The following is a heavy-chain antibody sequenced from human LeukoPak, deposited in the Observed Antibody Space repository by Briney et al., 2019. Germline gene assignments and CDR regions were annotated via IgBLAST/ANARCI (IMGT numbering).Heavy chain of an antibody. CDR3: ARVGTTTCRYYSYHMDV. CDR2: TTHSGST. V-gene: IGHV4-34*01. CDR1: GGSLSGYY. J-gene: IGHJ6*03. D-gene: IGHD1-26*01. Sequence: TSETLSLTCAVYGGSLSGYYWSWIRQPPGKGLEWIGETTHSGSTNYNPSLKRRVTISVDTSQNQFSLKLSSVTAADTAVYYCARVGTTTCRYYSYHMDVWGKGTTVTVSS.